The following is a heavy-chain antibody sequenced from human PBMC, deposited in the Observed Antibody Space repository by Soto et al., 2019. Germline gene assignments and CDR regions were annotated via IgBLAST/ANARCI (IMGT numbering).Heavy chain of an antibody. J-gene: IGHJ4*02. D-gene: IGHD2-15*01. Sequence: SETLSLTCTVSGCSISSSSYYWGWIRQPPGKGLEWIGSIYYSGSTYYNPSLKSRVTISVDTSASTAYMELSSLRSEDTAVYYCARDLGGWPDYWGQGTLVTVSS. CDR1: GCSISSSSYY. CDR2: IYYSGST. CDR3: ARDLGGWPDY. V-gene: IGHV4-39*02.